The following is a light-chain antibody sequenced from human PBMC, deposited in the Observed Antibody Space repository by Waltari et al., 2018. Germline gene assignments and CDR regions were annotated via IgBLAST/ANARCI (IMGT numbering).Light chain of an antibody. Sequence: QSVLTQPPSVSEAPWQRVTISCSGSPSNIGTTALNWYQQLPGTAPKLLIYNDDLLPSGVSDRFSGSKYGTSASLTISGLQSEDEAHYYCAAWDDSVNGRVFGGGTRLTVL. CDR2: NDD. V-gene: IGLV1-36*01. CDR1: PSNIGTTA. CDR3: AAWDDSVNGRV. J-gene: IGLJ3*02.